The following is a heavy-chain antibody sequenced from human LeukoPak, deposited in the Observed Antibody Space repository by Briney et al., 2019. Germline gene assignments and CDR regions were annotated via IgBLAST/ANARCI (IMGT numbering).Heavy chain of an antibody. D-gene: IGHD1-14*01. CDR3: ARLSATGWFAP. V-gene: IGHV4-59*01. CDR1: GYSISSYY. J-gene: IGHJ5*02. CDR2: IYDGGTN. Sequence: SETLSLTCAVCGYSISSYYWSCIRQPPGRGLECLAYIYDGGTNKYNPSLKNRLTISVDTSKSQGSLKLRSVTAADTAVYYCARLSATGWFAPWGQGTLVTVSS.